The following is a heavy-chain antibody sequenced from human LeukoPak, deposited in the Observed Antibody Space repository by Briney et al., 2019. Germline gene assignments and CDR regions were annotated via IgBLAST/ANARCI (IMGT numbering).Heavy chain of an antibody. CDR2: IYYIGNT. D-gene: IGHD5-12*01. J-gene: IGHJ4*02. CDR1: GGSISSISYY. V-gene: IGHV4-39*01. Sequence: NPSETLSLTCTVSGGSISSISYYGGWIRQPPGKGLEWIGNIYYIGNTHYNASLKSRVTISVDTSKNQFSLKLSSVTAADTAAYYCARLERSHSGDPKLFGYWGQGTLVTVSS. CDR3: ARLERSHSGDPKLFGY.